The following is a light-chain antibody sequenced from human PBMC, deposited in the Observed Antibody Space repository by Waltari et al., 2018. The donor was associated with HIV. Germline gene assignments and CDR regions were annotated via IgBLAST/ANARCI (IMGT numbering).Light chain of an antibody. CDR3: QTWDTGIQV. CDR2: VGTNGSH. Sequence: QVVLTQSPSASASLGASVKLTCTLSSGHNNYAIAWHQQQPEKGPRYLMRVGTNGSHIKGDGIPDRFSSSSSGTERCLIISSLQSEDGADYYCQTWDTGIQVFGGGTKLTVL. CDR1: SGHNNYA. J-gene: IGLJ3*02. V-gene: IGLV4-69*01.